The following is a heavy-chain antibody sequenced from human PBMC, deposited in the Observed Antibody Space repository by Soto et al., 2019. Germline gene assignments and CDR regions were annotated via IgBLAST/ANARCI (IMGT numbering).Heavy chain of an antibody. CDR2: IKGDGSST. J-gene: IGHJ6*02. V-gene: IGHV3-74*01. CDR3: ERGVPIHYGVDV. D-gene: IGHD3-10*01. Sequence: EVQLVESGGGLVQPGGSLRLSCEASGFTFSSYWMHWVRQAPGKGLVWVAGIKGDGSSTYSADSVKGRFSISRDNAENTVYLQMNSLRVENTAVYYCERGVPIHYGVDVWGRGTTVT. CDR1: GFTFSSYW.